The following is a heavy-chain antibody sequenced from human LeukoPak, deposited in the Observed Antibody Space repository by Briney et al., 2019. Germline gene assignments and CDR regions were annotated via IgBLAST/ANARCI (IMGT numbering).Heavy chain of an antibody. V-gene: IGHV3-74*01. D-gene: IGHD5-12*01. CDR1: GFTFSRYW. CDR2: INGDGSSI. CDR3: ARDRPNTGYDFDY. J-gene: IGHJ4*02. Sequence: GGSLRLSCAASGFTFSRYWMHWVRQAPGRGLVWVSRINGDGSSIRYADSVKGRFTISRDNAKNSLYLQMNSLRDDDTAVYYCARDRPNTGYDFDYWGQGALVTVSS.